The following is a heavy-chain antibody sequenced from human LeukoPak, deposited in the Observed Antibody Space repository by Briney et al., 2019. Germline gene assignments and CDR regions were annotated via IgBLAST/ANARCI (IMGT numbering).Heavy chain of an antibody. D-gene: IGHD3-22*01. CDR3: VKDLLNHYDSSGPPDY. CDR1: GFIFSNYG. J-gene: IGHJ4*02. Sequence: PGGSLRLSCAASGFIFSNYGMHWVRQAPGKGLEWVAVISYDGSNKYYADSVKGRFTISRDNSKNTLYLQMNSLRAEDTAVYYCVKDLLNHYDSSGPPDYWGQGTLVTVSS. CDR2: ISYDGSNK. V-gene: IGHV3-30*18.